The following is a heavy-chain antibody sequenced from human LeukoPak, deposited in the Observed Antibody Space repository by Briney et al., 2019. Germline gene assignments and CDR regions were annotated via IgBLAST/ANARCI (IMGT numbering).Heavy chain of an antibody. CDR1: GYSISSGYY. Sequence: SETLSLTCAVSGYSISSGYYWGWIRQPPGKGLEWIGSIYHSGSTYYNPSLKSRVTISVDTSKNQFSLKLSSVTAADTAVYYCARHPTYTVTEIDYWGQGTLVTVSS. D-gene: IGHD4-17*01. V-gene: IGHV4-38-2*01. J-gene: IGHJ4*02. CDR3: ARHPTYTVTEIDY. CDR2: IYHSGST.